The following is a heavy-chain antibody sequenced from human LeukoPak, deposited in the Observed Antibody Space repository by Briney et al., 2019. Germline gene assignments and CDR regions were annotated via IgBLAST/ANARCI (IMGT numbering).Heavy chain of an antibody. Sequence: GGSLRLSCAASGFTFSSYSMNWVRQAPGKGLEWVSSISSSNSYIYYADSVKGRFTISRDNAKDSLYLQMNSLRAEDTAVYYCARDPGSIAVAGFIDYWGQGTLVTVSS. J-gene: IGHJ4*02. CDR3: ARDPGSIAVAGFIDY. CDR1: GFTFSSYS. D-gene: IGHD6-19*01. V-gene: IGHV3-21*01. CDR2: ISSSNSYI.